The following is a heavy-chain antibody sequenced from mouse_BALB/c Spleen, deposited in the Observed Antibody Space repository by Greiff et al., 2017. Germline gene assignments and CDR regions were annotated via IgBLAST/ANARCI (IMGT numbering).Heavy chain of an antibody. Sequence: EVKLVESGPGLVKPSQSLSLTCTVTGYSITSDYAWNWIRQFPGNKLEWMGYISYSGSTSYNPSLKSRISITRDTSKNQFFLQLNSVTTEDTATYYGARGDYDEGDYAMDYWGQGTSVTVSS. CDR2: ISYSGST. CDR3: ARGDYDEGDYAMDY. CDR1: GYSITSDYA. D-gene: IGHD2-4*01. J-gene: IGHJ4*01. V-gene: IGHV3-2*02.